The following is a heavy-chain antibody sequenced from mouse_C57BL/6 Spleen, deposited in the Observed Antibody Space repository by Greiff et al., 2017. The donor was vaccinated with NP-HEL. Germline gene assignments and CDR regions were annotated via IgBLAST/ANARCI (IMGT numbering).Heavy chain of an antibody. J-gene: IGHJ4*01. CDR1: GYTFTSYD. D-gene: IGHD2-4*01. V-gene: IGHV1-85*01. Sequence: QVQLQQSGPELVKPGASVKLSCKASGYTFTSYDINWVKQRPGQGLEWIGWIYPRDGSTKYNEKFKGKATLTVDTSSSTAYMELHSLTSEDSAVYFCARVRNYDYDGKAMDYWGQGTSVTVSS. CDR3: ARVRNYDYDGKAMDY. CDR2: IYPRDGST.